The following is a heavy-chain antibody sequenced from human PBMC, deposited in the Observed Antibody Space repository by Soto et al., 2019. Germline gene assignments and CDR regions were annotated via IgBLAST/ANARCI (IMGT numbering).Heavy chain of an antibody. CDR2: INHSGST. CDR1: GGSFSGYY. V-gene: IGHV4-34*01. Sequence: SETLSLTCAVYGGSFSGYYWSWIRQPPGKGLEWIGEINHSGSTNYNPSLKSRVTISVDTSKNQFSLKLSSVTAADTAVYYCARGGVYGDGDYWGQGTMVTVSS. CDR3: ARGGVYGDGDY. J-gene: IGHJ4*02. D-gene: IGHD4-17*01.